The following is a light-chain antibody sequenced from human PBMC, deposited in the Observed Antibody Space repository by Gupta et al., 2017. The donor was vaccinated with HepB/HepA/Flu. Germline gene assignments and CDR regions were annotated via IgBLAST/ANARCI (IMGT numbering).Light chain of an antibody. CDR1: QSVSSY. V-gene: IGKV3-11*01. Sequence: EIVLTQYPATLSLSPGERATLSCRASQSVSSYLAWYQQKPGQAPRLLIYDASNRATGIPAMFSGSGSGTYFTLTISSLEPEDFAVYYCQQRSNWRWTFGQGTKVEIK. CDR2: DAS. J-gene: IGKJ1*01. CDR3: QQRSNWRWT.